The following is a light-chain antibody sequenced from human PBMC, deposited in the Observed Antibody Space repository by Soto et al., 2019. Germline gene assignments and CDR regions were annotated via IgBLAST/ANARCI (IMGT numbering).Light chain of an antibody. CDR3: AAWYDSLNAFV. CDR2: GND. J-gene: IGLJ1*01. V-gene: IGLV1-44*01. Sequence: QSVLTQPPSASGTPGQRVTISCSGSSSNIGGNTVNWYQQLPGTAPKLLIYGNDQRPSGVPDRFSGSKSGTSASLAISGLQSEDEADYYCAAWYDSLNAFVFGTGTKPTV. CDR1: SSNIGGNT.